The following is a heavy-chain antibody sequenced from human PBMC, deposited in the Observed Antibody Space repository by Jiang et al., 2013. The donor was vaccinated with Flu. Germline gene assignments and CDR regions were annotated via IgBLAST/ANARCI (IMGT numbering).Heavy chain of an antibody. D-gene: IGHD3-22*01. CDR1: GASISSDKW. J-gene: IGHJ4*02. Sequence: LVKPSETLSLTCAVSGASISSDKWWSWVRQHPGRGLEWIGEIYHRGTTNYNPSLSSRLTISMDKSENQFSLTLRSVTAADTAVYYCTNHGFYSHEYWGQGTLVTVSS. CDR3: TNHGFYSHEY. V-gene: IGHV4-4*02. CDR2: IYHRGTT.